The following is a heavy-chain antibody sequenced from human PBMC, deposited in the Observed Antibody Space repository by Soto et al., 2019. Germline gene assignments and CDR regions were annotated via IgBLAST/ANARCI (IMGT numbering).Heavy chain of an antibody. CDR2: IYYSGST. D-gene: IGHD4-17*01. V-gene: IGHV4-39*01. Sequence: SETLSLTCTVSGGSISSSSYYWGWIRQPPGKGLEWIGSIYYSGSTYYNPSLKSRVTISVDTSKNQFSLKLSSVTAADTAVYYCARFSVRNWFDPWGQGTLVTVSS. CDR1: GGSISSSSYY. J-gene: IGHJ5*02. CDR3: ARFSVRNWFDP.